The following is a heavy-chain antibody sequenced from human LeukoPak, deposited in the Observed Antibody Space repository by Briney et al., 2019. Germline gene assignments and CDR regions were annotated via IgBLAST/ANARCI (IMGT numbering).Heavy chain of an antibody. V-gene: IGHV3-23*01. CDR2: ISGSGGST. CDR1: GFTFSSYA. CDR3: AKEPGELGYCSSTSCLDWFDP. Sequence: PGGSLRLSCAASGFTFSSYAMSWVRQAPGKGLEWVSAISGSGGSTYYADSVKGRFTTSRDNSKNTLYLQMNSLRAEDTAVYYCAKEPGELGYCSSTSCLDWFDPWGRGTLVTVSS. D-gene: IGHD2-2*01. J-gene: IGHJ5*02.